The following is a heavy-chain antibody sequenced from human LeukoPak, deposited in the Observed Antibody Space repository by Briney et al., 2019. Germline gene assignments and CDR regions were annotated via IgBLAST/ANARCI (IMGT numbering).Heavy chain of an antibody. CDR2: IYSGGST. CDR1: GFTFSSNY. CDR3: ASVFYDILTGYYPRENDAFDI. V-gene: IGHV3-53*01. J-gene: IGHJ3*02. D-gene: IGHD3-9*01. Sequence: GGSLLLSCAASGFTFSSNYMSWVRQAPGKGLEWVSVIYSGGSTYYADSVKGRFTISRDNSKSTLYLQMNSLRAEDTAVYYCASVFYDILTGYYPRENDAFDIWGQGTMVTVSS.